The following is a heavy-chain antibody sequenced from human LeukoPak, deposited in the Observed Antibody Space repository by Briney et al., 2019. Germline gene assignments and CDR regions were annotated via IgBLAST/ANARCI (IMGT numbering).Heavy chain of an antibody. CDR2: IYYSGST. CDR1: GGSISSGGYY. D-gene: IGHD5-12*01. J-gene: IGHJ4*02. Sequence: TLSLTCTVSGGSISSGGYYWSWIRQHPGEGLEWIGYIYYSGSTYYNPSLKSRVTISVDTSKNQFSLKLSSVTAADTAVYYCAREGYDPSASTFDYWGQGTLVTVSS. V-gene: IGHV4-31*03. CDR3: AREGYDPSASTFDY.